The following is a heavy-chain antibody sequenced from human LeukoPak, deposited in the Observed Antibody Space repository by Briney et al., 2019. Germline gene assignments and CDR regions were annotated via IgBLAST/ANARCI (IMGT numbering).Heavy chain of an antibody. Sequence: SETLSLTCTVSGGSVSSGSYYWSWIRQPPGKGLEWIGCIYYSGSTNYNPSLKSRVTISVDTSKNQFSLKLSSVTAADTAVYYCARARSSGWFNWFDPWGQGTLVTVSS. V-gene: IGHV4-61*01. CDR3: ARARSSGWFNWFDP. J-gene: IGHJ5*02. CDR1: GGSVSSGSYY. CDR2: IYYSGST. D-gene: IGHD6-19*01.